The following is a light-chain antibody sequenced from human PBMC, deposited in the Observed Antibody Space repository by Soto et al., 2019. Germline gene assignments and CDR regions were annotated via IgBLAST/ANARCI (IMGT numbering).Light chain of an antibody. J-gene: IGLJ1*01. CDR3: TSYAGSNDRYV. CDR1: SSDVGGYNY. CDR2: EVS. Sequence: QSALTQPPSASGSPGQSVTISCTGTSSDVGGYNYVSWYQQHPGKAPKLMIYEVSQRPSGVPDRFSGSKSGNTASLTVSGLQPEDEADYYCTSYAGSNDRYVFGTGTRSPS. V-gene: IGLV2-8*01.